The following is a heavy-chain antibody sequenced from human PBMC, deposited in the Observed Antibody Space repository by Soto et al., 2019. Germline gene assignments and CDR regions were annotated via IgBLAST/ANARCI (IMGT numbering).Heavy chain of an antibody. CDR2: ISADNGNT. V-gene: IGHV1-18*01. D-gene: IGHD3-22*01. Sequence: ASVKVSCKASGYAFESYGFTWVRQAPGQGLEWMGWISADNGNTDYAQKFQGRLTMTRDTSTSITYMDLSSLGSDDTAVYYCARVNNYYDSSGYYAFHYWGQGTLVTVSS. CDR1: GYAFESYG. J-gene: IGHJ4*02. CDR3: ARVNNYYDSSGYYAFHY.